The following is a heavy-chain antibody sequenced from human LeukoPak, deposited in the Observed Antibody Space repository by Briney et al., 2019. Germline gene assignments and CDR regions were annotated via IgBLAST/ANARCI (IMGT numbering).Heavy chain of an antibody. Sequence: PGGSLRLSCAASEFTFSTYWMSWVRQAPGKGLEWVADIKQDGSEKYYVDSVKGRFTISRQNAKNSVFLQMNSLRADDTALYYCARVRTDRNNPFDYWGQGTLVTVSS. D-gene: IGHD1/OR15-1a*01. CDR1: EFTFSTYW. V-gene: IGHV3-7*01. CDR3: ARVRTDRNNPFDY. CDR2: IKQDGSEK. J-gene: IGHJ4*02.